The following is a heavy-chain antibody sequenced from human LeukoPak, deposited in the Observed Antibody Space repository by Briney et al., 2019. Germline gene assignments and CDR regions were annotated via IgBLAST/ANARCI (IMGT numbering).Heavy chain of an antibody. V-gene: IGHV3-74*01. CDR2: ICPDGTVT. CDR1: GFTFSNYC. J-gene: IGHJ4*02. Sequence: GGSLRLSCAASGFTFSNYCMHWVRQIPGKGLVWVSRICPDGTVTNYADSVKGRFTISRDNAKNMVFLQMNSLRADDTAVYYCVRDFRSADYWGQGILVTVSS. CDR3: VRDFRSADY.